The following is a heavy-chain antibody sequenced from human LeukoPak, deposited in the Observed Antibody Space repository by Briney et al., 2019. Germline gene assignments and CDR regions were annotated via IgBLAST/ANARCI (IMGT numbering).Heavy chain of an antibody. V-gene: IGHV4-59*01. CDR2: IYYSGNT. CDR3: ARSMTAAGSFYFDY. Sequence: SETLSLTCTVSGGSLSSYYWSWIRQPPGKGLEWIGYIYYSGNTNYNPSLKSRLTISVDTSKNQFSLKLKSVTAADTAVYYCARSMTAAGSFYFDYWGQGTLVTVSS. D-gene: IGHD6-13*01. J-gene: IGHJ4*02. CDR1: GGSLSSYY.